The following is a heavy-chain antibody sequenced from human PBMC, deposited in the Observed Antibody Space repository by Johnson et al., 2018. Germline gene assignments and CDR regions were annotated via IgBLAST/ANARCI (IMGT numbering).Heavy chain of an antibody. CDR1: GFSFRSYW. J-gene: IGHJ3*02. Sequence: VQLVQSGGGLVQPGGSLRLSCAASGFSFRSYWMSWVRQAPGKGLEWVANIKEDGSEEHYVDSVKGRFTISRENDKNTQYLQMNNLRAEETAIYPCAREGYYDNKGKYLDDAFDIWGQGTMVTVSS. D-gene: IGHD3-16*01. CDR2: IKEDGSEE. V-gene: IGHV3-7*01. CDR3: AREGYYDNKGKYLDDAFDI.